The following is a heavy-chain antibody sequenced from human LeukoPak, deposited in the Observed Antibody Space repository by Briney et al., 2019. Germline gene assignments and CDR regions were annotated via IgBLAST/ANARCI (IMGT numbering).Heavy chain of an antibody. J-gene: IGHJ6*03. Sequence: GGSLRLSCAASGFNFSNSWMSWVRQAPGKAMEWVSSITSSGTYIFYADSVKGRFTISRDNAKNSLYLQMDSLGPEDTAVYYCARDPYSGNYGNDYYYYMDVWGKGTTVTISS. CDR3: ARDPYSGNYGNDYYYYMDV. CDR2: ITSSGTYI. CDR1: GFNFSNSW. V-gene: IGHV3-21*01. D-gene: IGHD1-26*01.